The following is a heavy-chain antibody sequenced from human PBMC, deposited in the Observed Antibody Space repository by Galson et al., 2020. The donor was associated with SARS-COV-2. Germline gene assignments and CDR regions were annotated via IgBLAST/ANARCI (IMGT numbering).Heavy chain of an antibody. Sequence: MESRPTLVKPTQTLTLTCTFSGFSLTTSGVGVGWIRQPPGKALEWLALIYWNDDKRYSPSLKSRLTITKDTSKNQVVLTMTNMDPVDTATYFCAHSAPSSLTIFGVVIVKDYFDYWGQGTLVTVSS. J-gene: IGHJ4*02. D-gene: IGHD3-3*01. CDR3: AHSAPSSLTIFGVVIVKDYFDY. V-gene: IGHV2-5*01. CDR1: GFSLTTSGVG. CDR2: IYWNDDK.